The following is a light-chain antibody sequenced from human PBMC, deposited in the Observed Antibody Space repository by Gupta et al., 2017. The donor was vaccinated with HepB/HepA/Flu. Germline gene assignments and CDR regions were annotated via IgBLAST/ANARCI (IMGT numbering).Light chain of an antibody. CDR1: QDIKKY. V-gene: IGKV1-33*01. Sequence: DTQMTQSPSSLSASVGDRVTITCQASQDIKKYLNWYQQKPGKAPKLLIYEASNLETGVPSRFSGRGSGTYFTFTISSLQPEDIATYYCQQYDVLPLTFGGGTRVEIK. CDR3: QQYDVLPLT. CDR2: EAS. J-gene: IGKJ4*01.